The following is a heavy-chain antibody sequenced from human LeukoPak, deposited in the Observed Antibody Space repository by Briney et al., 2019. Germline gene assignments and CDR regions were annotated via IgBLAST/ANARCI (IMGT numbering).Heavy chain of an antibody. J-gene: IGHJ4*02. D-gene: IGHD6-13*01. CDR1: GGSISSYY. Sequence: SETLSLTCTVSGGSISSYYWSWIRQPAGKGLEWIGRIYTSGSTYYNPSLKSRVTMSVDTSKNQFSLKLSSVTAADTAVYYCARDDNYSSSWLIDYWGQGTLVTVSS. CDR2: IYTSGST. CDR3: ARDDNYSSSWLIDY. V-gene: IGHV4-4*07.